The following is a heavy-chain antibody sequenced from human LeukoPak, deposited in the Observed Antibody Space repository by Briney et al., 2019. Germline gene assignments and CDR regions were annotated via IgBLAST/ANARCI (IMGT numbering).Heavy chain of an antibody. CDR3: TRDQTPYY. CDR2: IRSEAYGGTP. V-gene: IGHV3-49*04. J-gene: IGHJ4*02. Sequence: GGSLRLSCGASGFTFSSYWMHWVRQAPGKGLEWVGFIRSEAYGGTPEYAASVKGRFTISRDDSKSIAYLQMNSLKTEDTAVYYCTRDQTPYYWGQGTLVTVSS. CDR1: GFTFSSYW.